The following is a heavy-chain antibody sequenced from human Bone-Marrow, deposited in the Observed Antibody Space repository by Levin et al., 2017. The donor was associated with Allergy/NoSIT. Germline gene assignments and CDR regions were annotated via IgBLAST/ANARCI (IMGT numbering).Heavy chain of an antibody. Sequence: LSLTCAASGFTFRSYAMHWVRQAPGKGLEWVAVISYDGSNKYYIDSVKGRFTISRDNSKNTVYLQMDSLRAEDTAVYYCARGGPIVVVLGATSGNYDYGMDVWGQGTTVTVSS. V-gene: IGHV3-30-3*01. CDR1: GFTFRSYA. J-gene: IGHJ6*02. D-gene: IGHD2-15*01. CDR2: ISYDGSNK. CDR3: ARGGPIVVVLGATSGNYDYGMDV.